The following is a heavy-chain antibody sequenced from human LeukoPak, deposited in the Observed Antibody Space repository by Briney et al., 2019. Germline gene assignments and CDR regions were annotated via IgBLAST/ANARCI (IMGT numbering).Heavy chain of an antibody. CDR2: IYYSGGT. V-gene: IGHV4-39*07. Sequence: SETLSLTCTVSGGSISSSSYYWGWIRQPPGKGLEWIGSIYYSGGTYYNPSLKSRVTISVDTSKNQFSLKLSSVTAADTAVYYCGRETYYYDSSGSVDYWGQGTLVTVSS. J-gene: IGHJ4*02. CDR1: GGSISSSSYY. D-gene: IGHD3-22*01. CDR3: GRETYYYDSSGSVDY.